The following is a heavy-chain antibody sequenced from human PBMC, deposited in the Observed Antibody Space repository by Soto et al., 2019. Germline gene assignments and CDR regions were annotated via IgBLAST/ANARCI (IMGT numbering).Heavy chain of an antibody. J-gene: IGHJ4*02. CDR3: ARGRSLHYYGSGSYTDY. V-gene: IGHV4-4*02. CDR2: INHSGST. Sequence: SSETLSLTCAVSGGSISSSNWWSWVRQPPGKGLEWIGEINHSGSTNYNPSLKSRVTISVDTSKNQFSLKLSSVTAADTAVYYCARGRSLHYYGSGSYTDYWGQGTLVTVSS. CDR1: GGSISSSNW. D-gene: IGHD3-10*01.